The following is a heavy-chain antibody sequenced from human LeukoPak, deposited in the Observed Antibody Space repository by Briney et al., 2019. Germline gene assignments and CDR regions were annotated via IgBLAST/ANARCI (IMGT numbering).Heavy chain of an antibody. V-gene: IGHV1-46*01. CDR1: GYTFTSYY. J-gene: IGHJ4*02. CDR2: INPSGGST. CDR3: ARADTPAAAGTN. D-gene: IGHD6-13*01. Sequence: GASVKVCCKASGYTFTSYYMHWVRQAPGQGLEWMGIINPSGGSTSYAQKFQGRVTMTRDTSTSTVYMELSSLRSEDTAVYYCARADTPAAAGTNWGQGTLDTVSS.